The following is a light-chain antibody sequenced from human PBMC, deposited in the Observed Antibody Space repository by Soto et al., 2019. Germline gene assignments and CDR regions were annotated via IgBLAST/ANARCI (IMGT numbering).Light chain of an antibody. CDR2: EVN. V-gene: IGLV2-8*01. Sequence: QSALTQPPSASGSPGQSVAISCTGTSSDAGGYNYVSWYQQHPGKAPKLMIYEVNKRPPGVPDRFSGSKSGNTASLTVSGLQAEDEADYYCSSYAGSSNVFGTGTKVTVL. CDR1: SSDAGGYNY. J-gene: IGLJ1*01. CDR3: SSYAGSSNV.